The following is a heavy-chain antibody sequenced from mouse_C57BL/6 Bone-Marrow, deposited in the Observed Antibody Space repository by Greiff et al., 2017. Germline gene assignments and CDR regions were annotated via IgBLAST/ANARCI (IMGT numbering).Heavy chain of an antibody. Sequence: EVKLQQSGPELVKPGASVKISCKASGYTFTDYYMNWVKQSHGKSLEWIGDINPNNGGTSYNQKFKGKATLTVDKSSSTAYMELRSLTSEDSAVYYCARSRDDYDSANWSYWGQGTTLTVSS. V-gene: IGHV1-26*01. J-gene: IGHJ2*01. CDR1: GYTFTDYY. CDR2: INPNNGGT. CDR3: ARSRDDYDSANWSY. D-gene: IGHD2-4*01.